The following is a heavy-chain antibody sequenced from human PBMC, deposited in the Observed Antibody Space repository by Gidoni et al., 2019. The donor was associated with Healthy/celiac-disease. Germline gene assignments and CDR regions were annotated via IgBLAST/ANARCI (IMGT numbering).Heavy chain of an antibody. J-gene: IGHJ5*02. V-gene: IGHV4-59*08. D-gene: IGHD6-19*01. CDR2: IYYSGST. CDR1: AGSISSYY. CDR3: ARHYVAVAANPPNWFDP. Sequence: QVQLQESRPGLVKPSETLSLTCTVPAGSISSYYWSWIRPPPGKGLVWIGYIYYSGSTNYNPSLKSRVTISVDTSKNQFSLKLRSVTAAESAVYYCARHYVAVAANPPNWFDPWGQGTLVTVSS.